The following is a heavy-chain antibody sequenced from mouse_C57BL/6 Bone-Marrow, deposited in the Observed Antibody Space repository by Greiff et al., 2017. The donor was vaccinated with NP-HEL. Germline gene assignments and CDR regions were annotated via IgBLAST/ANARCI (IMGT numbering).Heavy chain of an antibody. CDR2: ISDGGSYT. J-gene: IGHJ2*01. Sequence: EVQGVESGGGLVKPGGSLKLSCAASGFTFSSYAMSWVRQTPEKRLEWVATISDGGSYTYYPANVKGRFTISRDKAKNNLYLQMSHLKSEDTARYYCARLLRGAYYFDYWGQGTTLTVSS. CDR3: ARLLRGAYYFDY. CDR1: GFTFSSYA. V-gene: IGHV5-4*01. D-gene: IGHD1-1*01.